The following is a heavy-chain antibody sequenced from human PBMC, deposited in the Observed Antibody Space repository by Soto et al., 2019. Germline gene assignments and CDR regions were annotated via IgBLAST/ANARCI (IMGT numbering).Heavy chain of an antibody. V-gene: IGHV3-23*01. CDR3: VKDRRDYISNWFDP. J-gene: IGHJ5*02. Sequence: GGSLRLSCAASGFTFNSYGMHWVRQGPGNGLEWVASISGSGGTTSYADSVKGRFSISRDNSKNTLYLQMNSLRAEDTAVYYCVKDRRDYISNWFDPWGQGTLVTVSS. CDR1: GFTFNSYG. D-gene: IGHD2-2*02. CDR2: ISGSGGTT.